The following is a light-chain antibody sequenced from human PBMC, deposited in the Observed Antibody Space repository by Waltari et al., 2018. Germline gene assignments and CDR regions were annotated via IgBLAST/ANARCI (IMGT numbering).Light chain of an antibody. CDR3: QQCYLTPYT. J-gene: IGKJ2*01. CDR2: WAS. Sequence: DIMMTQSPDSLAVSLGERATINCKSSQSVLYSSNNKNYLAWYQQKPGQPPKLLIYWASTRESGVPDRFSGSGSGTDFTLTINSLQAEDVAVYYCQQCYLTPYTFGQGTNLEIK. CDR1: QSVLYSSNNKNY. V-gene: IGKV4-1*01.